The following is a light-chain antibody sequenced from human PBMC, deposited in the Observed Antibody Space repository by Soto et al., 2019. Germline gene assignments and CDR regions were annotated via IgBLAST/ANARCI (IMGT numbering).Light chain of an antibody. CDR2: GPS. CDR3: QQYKNWPAIT. J-gene: IGKJ5*01. V-gene: IGKV3D-15*01. Sequence: EIVMTQSPATLSVSPGERATLSCRASRSVSSNLAWYQQKPGQAPRLLIYGPSTRATGIPARFSGSGSGTEFTLTISSLQSEDFAIYYCQQYKNWPAITFGQGTRVEIK. CDR1: RSVSSN.